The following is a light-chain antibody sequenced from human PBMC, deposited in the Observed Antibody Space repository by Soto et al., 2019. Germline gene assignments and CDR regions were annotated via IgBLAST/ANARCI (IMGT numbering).Light chain of an antibody. V-gene: IGLV1-44*01. CDR3: EAWDETLDGLYV. Sequence: QSVLTQSPSVSGTPGQRVTISCSGSSSNVAINPVNWYQHLPGAAPRLLIYETDRRSSGVPDRFSASKSGTSASLAISGLTSEDEADYYCEAWDETLDGLYVFGTGTKLTVL. CDR2: ETD. CDR1: SSNVAINP. J-gene: IGLJ1*01.